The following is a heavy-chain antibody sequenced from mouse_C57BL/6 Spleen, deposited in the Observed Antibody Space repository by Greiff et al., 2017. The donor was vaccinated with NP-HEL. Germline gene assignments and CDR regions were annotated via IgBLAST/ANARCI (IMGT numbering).Heavy chain of an antibody. V-gene: IGHV14-3*01. CDR2: IDPANGNT. J-gene: IGHJ4*01. CDR3: ARSGDGYWEDYAMDY. Sequence: EVKLVESVAELVRPGASVKLSCTASGFNIKNTYMHWVKQRPEQGLEWIGRIDPANGNTKYAPKFQGKATITADTSSNTAYLQLSSLTSEDTAIYYCARSGDGYWEDYAMDYWGQGTSVTVSS. CDR1: GFNIKNTY. D-gene: IGHD2-3*01.